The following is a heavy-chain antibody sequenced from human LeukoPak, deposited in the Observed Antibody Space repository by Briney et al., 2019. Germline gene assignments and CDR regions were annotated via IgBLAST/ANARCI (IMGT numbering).Heavy chain of an antibody. CDR1: GYTFTGYY. J-gene: IGHJ4*02. Sequence: ASVKVSCKASGYTFTGYYIHWVRQAPGQGLEWMGWINPNSGGTNYAQKFQGRVTMTRDTSISTAYMELSRLRSDDTAVYYCARGCPLLWFGEFCGRYFDYWGQGTLVTVSS. CDR3: ARGCPLLWFGEFCGRYFDY. D-gene: IGHD3-10*01. V-gene: IGHV1-2*02. CDR2: INPNSGGT.